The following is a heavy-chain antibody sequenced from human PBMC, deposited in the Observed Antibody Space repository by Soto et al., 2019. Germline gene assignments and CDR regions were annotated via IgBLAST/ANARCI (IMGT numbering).Heavy chain of an antibody. V-gene: IGHV4-30-4*01. D-gene: IGHD5-12*01. CDR2: IYYSGST. CDR3: ARAIVVTIGGMDV. J-gene: IGHJ6*02. Sequence: NPSETLSPTCTASGGSISSSDYYWSWVRQPPGKGLEWIGYIYYSGSTFLNPSLKSRVTISKDTSRNQFSLRLNSVTAADTAVYYCARAIVVTIGGMDVWGQGTTVTVSS. CDR1: GGSISSSDYY.